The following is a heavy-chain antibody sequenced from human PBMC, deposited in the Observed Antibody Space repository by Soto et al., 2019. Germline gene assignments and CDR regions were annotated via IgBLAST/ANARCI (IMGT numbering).Heavy chain of an antibody. J-gene: IGHJ4*02. V-gene: IGHV3-7*03. D-gene: IGHD3-9*01. CDR2: IKQDGSEK. CDR1: GGSINSSSYF. CDR3: ARDHILTGYSPIDY. Sequence: PSETLSLTCSVSGGSINSSSYFWGWVRQAPGKGLEWVANIKQDGSEKYYVDSVEGRFTISRDNAKNSLYLQMNSLRAEDTAVYYCARDHILTGYSPIDYWGQGTLVTVSS.